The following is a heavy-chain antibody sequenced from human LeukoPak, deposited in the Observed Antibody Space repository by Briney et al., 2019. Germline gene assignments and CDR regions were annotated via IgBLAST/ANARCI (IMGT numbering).Heavy chain of an antibody. J-gene: IGHJ4*02. D-gene: IGHD2/OR15-2a*01. CDR2: IKKDGSEE. Sequence: GESLRLSCEASGFTFSNYWMTWVRQAPGKGLECVANIKKDGSEEYYVDSVKGRFTVSRDNAKNSLYLQISSLRAEDTAVYYCARLNIDLWHFDYWGQGTLVTVSS. CDR1: GFTFSNYW. CDR3: ARLNIDLWHFDY. V-gene: IGHV3-7*05.